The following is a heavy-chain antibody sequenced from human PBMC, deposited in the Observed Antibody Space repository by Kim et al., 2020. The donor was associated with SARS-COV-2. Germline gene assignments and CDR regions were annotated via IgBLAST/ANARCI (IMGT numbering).Heavy chain of an antibody. CDR3: ARGPNLKVVPAAISYYYYGMDV. V-gene: IGHV4-34*01. D-gene: IGHD2-2*02. CDR2: INHSGST. J-gene: IGHJ6*02. CDR1: GGSFSGYY. Sequence: SETLSLTCAVYGGSFSGYYWSWIRQPPGKGLEWIGEINHSGSTNYNPSLKSRVTISVDTSKNQFSLKLSSVTAADTAVYYCARGPNLKVVPAAISYYYYGMDVWGQGTTVTVSS.